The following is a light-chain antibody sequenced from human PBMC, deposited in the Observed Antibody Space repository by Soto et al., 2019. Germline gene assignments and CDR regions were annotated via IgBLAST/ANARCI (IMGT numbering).Light chain of an antibody. Sequence: DIQMTQSPSTLSTSVGDRVTISCRASQSISSWLAWYQQKPGEAPNLLIYSASSLQSGVPSRFSGSGSGTEFTLTISSLHPDDFATYYCQQYSRYSWTFGQGTTVEFK. J-gene: IGKJ1*01. CDR2: SAS. CDR1: QSISSW. V-gene: IGKV1-5*03. CDR3: QQYSRYSWT.